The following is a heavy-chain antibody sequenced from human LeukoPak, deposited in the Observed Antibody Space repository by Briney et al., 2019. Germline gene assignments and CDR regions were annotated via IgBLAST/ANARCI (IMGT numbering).Heavy chain of an antibody. CDR2: ISGSGGST. CDR3: ARLYGDYDYYYYYGMDV. J-gene: IGHJ6*04. D-gene: IGHD4-17*01. Sequence: GGSLRLSCAASGFTFSSYAMSWVRQAPGKGLEWVSAISGSGGSTYYADSVKGRFTISRDNAKNSLYLQMNSLRAEDTAVYYCARLYGDYDYYYYYGMDVWGKGTTVTVSS. CDR1: GFTFSSYA. V-gene: IGHV3-23*01.